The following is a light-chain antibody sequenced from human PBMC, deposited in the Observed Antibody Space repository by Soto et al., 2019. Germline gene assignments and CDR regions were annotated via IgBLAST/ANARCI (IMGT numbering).Light chain of an antibody. CDR1: QSVETF. CDR3: QHYNNWPFT. V-gene: IGKV3-15*01. Sequence: DIVMTQSPAILSVSPGERATLSCRASQSVETFLAWFQHKAGQAPRLLIFGASTRAAGVPARFSGGGSGTEFTLTIDSLRSEDFAVYYCQHYNNWPFTFGQGTKVDIK. CDR2: GAS. J-gene: IGKJ2*01.